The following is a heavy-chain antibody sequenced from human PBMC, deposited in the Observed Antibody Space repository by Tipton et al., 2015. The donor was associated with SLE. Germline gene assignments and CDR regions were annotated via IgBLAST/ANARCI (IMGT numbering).Heavy chain of an antibody. CDR3: VRTGGGGRALDL. J-gene: IGHJ3*01. CDR2: TYYRSKWYN. V-gene: IGHV6-1*01. D-gene: IGHD3-16*01. CDR1: GDSVSSNSVA. Sequence: GLVKPTQTLSLTCAISGDSVSSNSVAWNWIRQSPSRGLEWLGRTYYRSKWYNDYAVSVKSRITINPDTSKNQFSLQVNSVTPEDTAIYYCVRTGGGGRALDLWGQGTMVTVSS.